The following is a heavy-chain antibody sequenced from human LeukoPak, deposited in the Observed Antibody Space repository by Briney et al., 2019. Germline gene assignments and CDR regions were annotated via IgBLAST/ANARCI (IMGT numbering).Heavy chain of an antibody. D-gene: IGHD2-21*01. J-gene: IGHJ4*02. V-gene: IGHV4-59*01. CDR1: GGSISSYY. CDR2: IYYSGST. CDR3: ARYCGGDCYHYFDY. Sequence: SETLSLTCTVSGGSISSYYWSWIRQPPGKGLEWIGYIYYSGSTNYNPSLKSRVTISVDTSKNQFSLKLSSVTAADTAVYYCARYCGGDCYHYFDYWGQGTLVTVSS.